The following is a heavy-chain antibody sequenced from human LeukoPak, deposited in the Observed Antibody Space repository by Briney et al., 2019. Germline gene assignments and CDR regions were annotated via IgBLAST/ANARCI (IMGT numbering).Heavy chain of an antibody. J-gene: IGHJ4*02. V-gene: IGHV4-38-2*02. CDR3: ARDWGHYDYVWGIYLSHETY. CDR1: SYSISSGYY. D-gene: IGHD3-16*02. CDR2: IYHSGST. Sequence: PSETLSLTCTVSSYSISSGYYWGWIRQPPGKGLEWIGSIYHSGSTYYNPSLQSRVTISVDTSKNQFSLKLSSVTAADTAVYYCARDWGHYDYVWGIYLSHETYWGQGNLVTVSS.